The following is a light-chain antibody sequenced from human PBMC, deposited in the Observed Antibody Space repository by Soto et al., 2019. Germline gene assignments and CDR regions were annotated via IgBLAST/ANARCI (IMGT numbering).Light chain of an antibody. J-gene: IGKJ5*01. CDR1: QSISSY. CDR2: AAS. V-gene: IGKV1-39*01. CDR3: QQSYNTPQT. Sequence: IQMTQSPSSLSASVGDRVIITCRASQSISSYLNWYQQKPGKAPKLLIYAASNLQSGVPSRFSGSGSETDFTLTISSLQPEDFATYYCQQSYNTPQTFGQGTRLEIK.